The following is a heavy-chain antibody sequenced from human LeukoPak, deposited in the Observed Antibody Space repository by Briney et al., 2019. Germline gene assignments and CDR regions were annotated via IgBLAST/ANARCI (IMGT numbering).Heavy chain of an antibody. D-gene: IGHD7-27*01. J-gene: IGHJ6*03. V-gene: IGHV1-69*05. CDR1: GGTFSSYA. CDR2: IIPIFGTA. CDR3: ASCFATGDYYYMDV. Sequence: SVKVSCKASGGTFSSYAISWVRQAPGQGLEWMGEIIPIFGTANYAQKFQGRVTITTDESTSTAYMELSSLRSEDTAVYYCASCFATGDYYYMDVWGKGTTVTVSS.